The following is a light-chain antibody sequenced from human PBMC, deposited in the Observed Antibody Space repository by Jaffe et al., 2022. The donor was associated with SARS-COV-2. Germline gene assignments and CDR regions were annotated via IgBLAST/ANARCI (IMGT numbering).Light chain of an antibody. CDR2: AAS. CDR3: QQSYVVPLT. V-gene: IGKV1-39*01. Sequence: DIQMTQSPASLSASVGDRVTITCRASQSIDTYLNWFQQKPGKAPKLLIYAASSLHIGVPSRFSGSRSGTDFALTISGLQPEDVAIYYCQQSYVVPLTFGGGTRVEIK. CDR1: QSIDTY. J-gene: IGKJ4*01.